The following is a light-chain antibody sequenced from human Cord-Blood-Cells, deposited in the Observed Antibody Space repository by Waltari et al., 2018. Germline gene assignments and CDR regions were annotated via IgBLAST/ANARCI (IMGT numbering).Light chain of an antibody. Sequence: QSVLTQPPSASGTPGQRVTISCSGSSSNIGSNTVNWYQQPPGTAPKLRIYSNNQRPSGVPDRFSGSKSGTSASLAISGLQSEDEADYYCAAWDDSLNGFWVFGGGTKLTVL. V-gene: IGLV1-44*01. CDR3: AAWDDSLNGFWV. CDR2: SNN. J-gene: IGLJ3*02. CDR1: SSNIGSNT.